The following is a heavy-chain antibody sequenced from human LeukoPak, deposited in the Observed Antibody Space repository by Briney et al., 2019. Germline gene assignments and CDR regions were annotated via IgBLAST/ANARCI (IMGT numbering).Heavy chain of an antibody. CDR3: ARHPITRYYDSSGYSAAGPDY. J-gene: IGHJ4*02. D-gene: IGHD3-22*01. V-gene: IGHV5-51*01. Sequence: GESLKISCKGSGYRFTTYWIGWVRQMPGKGLEWMGIINPGDSDTRYSPSFQGQVTISADKSISTAYLLWGSLKASDTAMYYCARHPITRYYDSSGYSAAGPDYWGQGTLVTVSS. CDR2: INPGDSDT. CDR1: GYRFTTYW.